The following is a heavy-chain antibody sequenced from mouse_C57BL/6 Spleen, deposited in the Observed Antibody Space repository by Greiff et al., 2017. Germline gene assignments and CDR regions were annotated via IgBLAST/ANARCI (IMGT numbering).Heavy chain of an antibody. CDR3: ARHEDYGSRYAMDY. J-gene: IGHJ4*01. CDR2: ISNLAYSI. D-gene: IGHD1-1*01. Sequence: EVQVVESGGGLVQPGGSLKLSCAASGFTFSDYGMAWVRQAPRKGPEWVAFISNLAYSIYYADTVTGLFTISREDAKNTLYLEMSSLRSEDTAMYYCARHEDYGSRYAMDYWGQGTSVTVSS. CDR1: GFTFSDYG. V-gene: IGHV5-15*01.